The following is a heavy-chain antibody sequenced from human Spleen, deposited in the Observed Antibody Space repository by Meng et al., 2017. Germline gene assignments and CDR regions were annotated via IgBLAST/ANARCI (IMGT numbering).Heavy chain of an antibody. J-gene: IGHJ6*01. CDR1: GGSFSGYY. V-gene: IGHV4-34*01. CDR3: ARGTNYYYYGMDV. Sequence: GSLRLSCAVYGGSFSGYYWSWIRQPPGKGLEWIGEINHSGSTNYNPSLKSRVTISVDTSKNQFSLKQSSVTAADTAVYYCARGTNYYYYGMDVWGQGTTVTVSS. CDR2: INHSGST.